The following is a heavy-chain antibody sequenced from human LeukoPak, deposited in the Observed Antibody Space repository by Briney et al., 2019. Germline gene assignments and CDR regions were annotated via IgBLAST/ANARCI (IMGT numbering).Heavy chain of an antibody. Sequence: PSETLSLTCTVSGGSIRSSNNYWGWVRQPPGKGLEWIGTIHSSGSTTYYTPSLKSRVTISVDTSKNEFSLKLSSVTAADTAVYYCARHDEVDGRNAKPIDYWGQGTLVIVSS. V-gene: IGHV4-39*01. CDR1: GGSIRSSNNY. CDR2: IHSSGSTT. D-gene: IGHD5-24*01. J-gene: IGHJ4*02. CDR3: ARHDEVDGRNAKPIDY.